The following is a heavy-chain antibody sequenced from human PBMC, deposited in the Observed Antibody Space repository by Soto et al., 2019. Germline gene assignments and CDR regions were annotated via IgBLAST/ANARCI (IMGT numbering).Heavy chain of an antibody. CDR1: GGSFSGYY. V-gene: IGHV4-34*01. Sequence: SETLSLTCAVYGGSFSGYYWSWIRQPPGKGLEWIGEINHSGSTNYNPSLKSRVTISVDTSKNQFSLKLSSVTAADTAVYYCAREISGDFTRYSDYWGQGTLVTVSS. CDR3: AREISGDFTRYSDY. D-gene: IGHD1-26*01. J-gene: IGHJ4*02. CDR2: INHSGST.